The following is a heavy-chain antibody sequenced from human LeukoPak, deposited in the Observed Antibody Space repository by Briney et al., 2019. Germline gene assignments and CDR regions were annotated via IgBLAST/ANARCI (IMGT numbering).Heavy chain of an antibody. J-gene: IGHJ4*02. D-gene: IGHD2-15*01. CDR1: GFTFDDYA. CDR3: AKDIRWGVRGVAATLDVMAAIQFDY. CDR2: ISGDGGST. V-gene: IGHV3-43*02. Sequence: GGSLRLSCAASGFTFDDYAMHWVRQAPGKGLEWVSLISGDGGSTYYADSVKGRFTISRDNSKNSLYLQMNSLRTEGTALYYCAKDIRWGVRGVAATLDVMAAIQFDYWGQGTLVTASS.